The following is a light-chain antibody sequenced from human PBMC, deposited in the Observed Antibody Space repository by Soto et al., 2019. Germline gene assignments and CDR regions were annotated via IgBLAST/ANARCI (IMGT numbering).Light chain of an antibody. V-gene: IGLV2-14*03. Sequence: QSALTQPASVSGSPGQSITISCTGTSSDVGGYDHVSWYQQHPGKAPKLIISDVTVRPSGISPRFSGSKSDNTASLAVSGLQPEGEADYYCSSYTNQDTLLFGGGTKLTVL. CDR1: SSDVGGYDH. CDR3: SSYTNQDTLL. CDR2: DVT. J-gene: IGLJ3*02.